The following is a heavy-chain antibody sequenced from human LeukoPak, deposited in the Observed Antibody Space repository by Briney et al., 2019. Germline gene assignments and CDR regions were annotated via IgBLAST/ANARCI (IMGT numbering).Heavy chain of an antibody. CDR1: GDSVSTNSAT. J-gene: IGHJ5*01. V-gene: IGHV6-1*01. CDR2: TYYRSKWNN. D-gene: IGHD1-26*01. Sequence: SQTLSLTCATSGDSVSTNSATWTWLRQSPSRGLEWLGRTYYRSKWNNDYAVSMKSRITINPDTSKNQFSLQLNSVTPEDTAVCYCARLVGASWFDSWGQGTLVTVSS. CDR3: ARLVGASWFDS.